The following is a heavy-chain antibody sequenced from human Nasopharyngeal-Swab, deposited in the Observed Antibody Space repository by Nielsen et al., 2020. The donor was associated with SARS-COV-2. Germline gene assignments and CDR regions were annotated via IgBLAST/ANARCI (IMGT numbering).Heavy chain of an antibody. J-gene: IGHJ4*02. V-gene: IGHV4-30-2*01. CDR3: ARGGVVPWFDY. D-gene: IGHD3-3*01. Sequence: SETLSLTCAVSGGSISSGGYSWSWIRQPPGKGLEWIGYIYHSGSTYYNPSLKSRVTISVDRSKNQFSLKLSSVTAADTAVYYCARGGVVPWFDYWAREPWSPSPQ. CDR2: IYHSGST. CDR1: GGSISSGGYS.